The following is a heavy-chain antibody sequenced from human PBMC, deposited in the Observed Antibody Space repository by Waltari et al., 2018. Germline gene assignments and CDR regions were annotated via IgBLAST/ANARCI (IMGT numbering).Heavy chain of an antibody. CDR2: IRSRTKGDAT. D-gene: IGHD7-27*01. V-gene: IGHV3-73*01. CDR1: GLISRDYA. Sequence: EVQLVESGGAWVQPGGSLKLPWPASGLISRDYAMHWVRQASGKGLEWVGRIRSRTKGDATAYAESVQGRFTISRDDSKNTAYLEMNSLKTDDTAVYYCIRPFEMGIDWGQGTLVTVSS. CDR3: IRPFEMGID. J-gene: IGHJ4*02.